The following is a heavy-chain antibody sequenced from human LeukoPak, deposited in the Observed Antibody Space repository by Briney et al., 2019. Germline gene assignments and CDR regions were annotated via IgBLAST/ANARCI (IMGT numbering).Heavy chain of an antibody. J-gene: IGHJ3*02. CDR3: ARVLYLRDAFDI. V-gene: IGHV1-2*02. D-gene: IGHD3-16*01. CDR1: GFTFTGYY. CDR2: ISPNSGGT. Sequence: ASVKVSCKASGFTFTGYYMHWVRQAPGQGLGWMGWISPNSGGTNYAQKFQGRVTMTRDTSISTAYMELSRLRSDDTAVYYCARVLYLRDAFDIWGQGTMVTVSS.